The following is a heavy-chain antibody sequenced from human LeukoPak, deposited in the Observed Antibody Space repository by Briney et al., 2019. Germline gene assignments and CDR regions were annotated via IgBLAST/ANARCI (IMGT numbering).Heavy chain of an antibody. CDR2: IYYSGST. Sequence: SETLSLTCTVSGGSISSSSYYWGWIRQPPGKGLEWIGSIYYSGSTYYNPSLKSRVTISVDTSKNQFSLKLSSVTAADTAVYYCAKTYDYGEAFDIWGQGTMVTVSS. CDR3: AKTYDYGEAFDI. V-gene: IGHV4-39*01. CDR1: GGSISSSSYY. J-gene: IGHJ3*02. D-gene: IGHD4-17*01.